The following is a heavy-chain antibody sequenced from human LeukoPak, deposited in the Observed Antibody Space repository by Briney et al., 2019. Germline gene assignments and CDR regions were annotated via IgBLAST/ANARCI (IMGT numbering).Heavy chain of an antibody. CDR1: GDSISSGDYY. J-gene: IGHJ4*02. Sequence: SETLSLTCTVSGDSISSGDYYWSWIRQPAGKGLEWIGRISSSGSTNYNPSLKSRVTISVDTPKNQFSLKLSSVTAADTAVYYCARGSGWHPPLDYWGQGTLVTVSS. CDR2: ISSSGST. V-gene: IGHV4-61*02. D-gene: IGHD6-19*01. CDR3: ARGSGWHPPLDY.